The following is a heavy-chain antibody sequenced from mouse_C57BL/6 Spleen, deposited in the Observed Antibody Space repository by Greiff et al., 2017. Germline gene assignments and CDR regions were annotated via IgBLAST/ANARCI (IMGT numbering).Heavy chain of an antibody. CDR2: ISDGGSYT. Sequence: EVQRVESGGGLVKPGGSLKLSCAASGFTFSSYAMSWVRQTPEKRLEWVATISDGGSYTYYPDNVKGRFTISRDNAKNNLYLQMSHLKSEDTAMYYCARDGEPLGVWGTGTTVTVSS. CDR1: GFTFSSYA. V-gene: IGHV5-4*01. CDR3: ARDGEPLGV. J-gene: IGHJ1*03.